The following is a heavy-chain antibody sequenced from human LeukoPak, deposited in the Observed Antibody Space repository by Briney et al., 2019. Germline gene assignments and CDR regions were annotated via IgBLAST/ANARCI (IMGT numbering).Heavy chain of an antibody. CDR1: GVSISTSSYY. CDR3: ATRGYYDSSDYYH. J-gene: IGHJ5*02. D-gene: IGHD3-22*01. CDR2: IYYSGST. Sequence: SETLSLTCTVSGVSISTSSYYWGWLRQPPGKGLEWIGSIYYSGSTYSNPSLKTRVTISVDTSKNQFSLKLSSVTAADTAVYYCATRGYYDSSDYYHWGQGTLVTVSS. V-gene: IGHV4-39*01.